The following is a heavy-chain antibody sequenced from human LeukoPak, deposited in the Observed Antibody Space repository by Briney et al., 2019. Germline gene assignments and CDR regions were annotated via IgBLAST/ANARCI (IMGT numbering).Heavy chain of an antibody. CDR2: ISSSSSYI. V-gene: IGHV3-21*01. CDR1: GFTFSSYS. D-gene: IGHD1-26*01. CDR3: ARAYSGRYGSGYYYMDV. Sequence: GGSLRLSCAGSGFTFSSYSMNWVRQAPGKGLEWVSSISSSSSYIYYADSVKGRFTTSRYNAKNSLYLQMNSLRADDTAVYYCARAYSGRYGSGYYYMDVWGKGTTVTISS. J-gene: IGHJ6*03.